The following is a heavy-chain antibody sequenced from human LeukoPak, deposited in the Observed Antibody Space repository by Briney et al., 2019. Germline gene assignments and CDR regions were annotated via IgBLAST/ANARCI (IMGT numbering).Heavy chain of an antibody. CDR2: ISAYNGNT. J-gene: IGHJ3*02. CDR1: GYTFTSYG. CDR3: ARCTRYCSGGSCFIDAFDI. D-gene: IGHD2-15*01. Sequence: GASVKVSCKASGYTFTSYGISWVRQAPGQGLEWMGWISAYNGNTNYAQKLQGRVTMTTDTSTSTAYMELRSLRSDDTAVYYCARCTRYCSGGSCFIDAFDIWGQGTMVTVPS. V-gene: IGHV1-18*01.